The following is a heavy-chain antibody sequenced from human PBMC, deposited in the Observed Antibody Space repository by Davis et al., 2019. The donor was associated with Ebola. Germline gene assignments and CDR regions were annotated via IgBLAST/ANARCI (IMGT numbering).Heavy chain of an antibody. CDR1: GGSFSGYY. D-gene: IGHD5-12*01. CDR2: INHSGST. J-gene: IGHJ5*02. CDR3: ARGRGWLRCIDP. Sequence: MPSETLSLTCAVYGGSFSGYYWSWIRQPPGKGLEWIGEINHSGSTNYNPSLKSRVTISVGTSKNQFSLKLSSVTAADTAVYYCARGRGWLRCIDPWGQGTLVTVSS. V-gene: IGHV4-34*01.